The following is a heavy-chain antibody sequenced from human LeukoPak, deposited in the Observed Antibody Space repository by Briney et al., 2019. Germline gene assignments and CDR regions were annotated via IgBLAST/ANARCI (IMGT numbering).Heavy chain of an antibody. J-gene: IGHJ4*02. CDR2: INHSGST. V-gene: IGHV4-34*01. D-gene: IGHD6-13*01. CDR1: GFTFSSFG. CDR3: ARGLLSSL. Sequence: GSLRLSCAASGFTFSSFGMTWVRQAPGKGLEWIGEINHSGSTNYNPSLKSRVTISVDTSKNQFSLKLSSVTAADTAVYYCARGLLSSLWGQGTLVTVSS.